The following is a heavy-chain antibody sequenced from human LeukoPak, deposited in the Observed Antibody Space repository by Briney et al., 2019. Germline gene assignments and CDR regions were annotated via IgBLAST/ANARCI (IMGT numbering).Heavy chain of an antibody. CDR3: AREMHSSHKRTHGTQNY. CDR1: GYTFTGYY. Sequence: ASVKVSCKASGYTFTGYYMHWVRQAPGQGLEWMGWINPNSGGTNYAQKFQGRVTMTRDTSISTAYMELSRLRSDDTAVYYCAREMHSSHKRTHGTQNYWGQGTLVTVSS. J-gene: IGHJ4*02. V-gene: IGHV1-2*02. CDR2: INPNSGGT. D-gene: IGHD6-13*01.